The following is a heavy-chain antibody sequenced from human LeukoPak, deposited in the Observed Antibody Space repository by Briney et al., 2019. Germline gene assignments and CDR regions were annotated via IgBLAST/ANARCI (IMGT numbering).Heavy chain of an antibody. CDR2: ISSTGGYM. CDR1: GFTFSNYR. CDR3: ARENGDYADGFDI. D-gene: IGHD4-17*01. J-gene: IGHJ3*02. V-gene: IGHV3-21*01. Sequence: PGGSLRLSCAASGFTFSNYRMTWVRQSPGKGLEWVSSISSTGGYMFYADSVQGRFTISRDNAKSSLYLQMNSLRAEGTAVYYCARENGDYADGFDIWGQGTMVTVSS.